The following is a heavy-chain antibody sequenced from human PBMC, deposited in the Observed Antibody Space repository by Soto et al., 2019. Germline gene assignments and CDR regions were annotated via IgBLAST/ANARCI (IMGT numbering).Heavy chain of an antibody. CDR3: ACNFETRYCSGGSCYPYYYGMDV. J-gene: IGHJ6*02. CDR1: GYTFTSYA. V-gene: IGHV1-3*05. Sequence: QVQLVQSGAEEKKPGASVKVSCKASGYTFTSYAMHWVRQAPGQRLEWMGWINAGNGNTKYSQKFQGRVTITRDTSASTAYMELSSLRSEDTAVYYCACNFETRYCSGGSCYPYYYGMDVWGQGTTVTVSS. D-gene: IGHD2-15*01. CDR2: INAGNGNT.